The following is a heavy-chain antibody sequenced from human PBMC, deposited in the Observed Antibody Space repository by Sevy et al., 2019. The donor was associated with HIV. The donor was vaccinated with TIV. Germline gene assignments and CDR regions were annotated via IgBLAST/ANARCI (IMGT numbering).Heavy chain of an antibody. CDR3: ARSLGYCSRGSCYSGLFVDY. J-gene: IGHJ4*02. CDR2: IYYSGST. D-gene: IGHD2-15*01. Sequence: SETLSLTCTVSGGSISSGDYYWSWIRQPPGKGLEWIGYIYYSGSTYYNPSLKSRVTISVDTSKNQFSLKLSSVTAADTAVYYCARSLGYCSRGSCYSGLFVDYWGQGTLVTVSS. V-gene: IGHV4-30-4*01. CDR1: GGSISSGDYY.